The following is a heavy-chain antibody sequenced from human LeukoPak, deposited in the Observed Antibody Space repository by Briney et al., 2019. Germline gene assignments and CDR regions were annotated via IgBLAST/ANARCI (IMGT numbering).Heavy chain of an antibody. CDR2: INPSGGST. V-gene: IGHV1-46*01. CDR3: AKATADCSSTSCPPHPLDY. CDR1: GYTFTSYY. D-gene: IGHD2-2*01. Sequence: ASVKVSCKASGYTFTSYYMHWVRQAPGQGLEWMGIINPSGGSTSYAQKFQGRVTMTRDTSTSTVYMELSSLRSEDTAVYYCAKATADCSSTSCPPHPLDYWGQGTLVTVSS. J-gene: IGHJ4*02.